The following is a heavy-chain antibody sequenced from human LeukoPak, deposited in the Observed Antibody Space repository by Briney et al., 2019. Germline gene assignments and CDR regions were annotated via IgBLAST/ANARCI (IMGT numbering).Heavy chain of an antibody. V-gene: IGHV3-53*01. Sequence: GGYLRFSGSGYGFTVISNYMSWDRQAPGKGLEWVLVIYSGGSTYYADSVKGRFTISRDNSKNTLYLQMNSLRAEDTAVYYCARGDRGMDVWGQGTTVTVSS. CDR1: GFTVISNY. CDR2: IYSGGST. CDR3: ARGDRGMDV. J-gene: IGHJ6*02.